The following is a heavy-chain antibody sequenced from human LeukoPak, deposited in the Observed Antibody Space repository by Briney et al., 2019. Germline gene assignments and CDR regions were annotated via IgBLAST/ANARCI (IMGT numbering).Heavy chain of an antibody. J-gene: IGHJ5*02. CDR3: ARVPSNYDWSGFDL. V-gene: IGHV4-59*01. CDR1: GGSISSYY. Sequence: SETLSLTCTVSGGSISSYYWSWVRQPPGKGLEWIGDIYYSGSTNYNPSPKSGVTISVDTSKNQFSLKLSSVPAADTAVYYCARVPSNYDWSGFDLWGQGTLVTVSS. D-gene: IGHD3-3*01. CDR2: IYYSGST.